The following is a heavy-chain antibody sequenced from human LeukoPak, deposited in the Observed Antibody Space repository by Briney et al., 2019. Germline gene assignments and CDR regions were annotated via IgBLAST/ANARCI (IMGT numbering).Heavy chain of an antibody. Sequence: PGGPLRLSCAASGVTFSNYAMHWVRQAPGKGLEWVATILDDGSNRYYVDSVKGRFTISRDDAKNSLSLQMNNLRAEDTALYYCVRGRDYVGVAASLDLWGRGTPVTVS. CDR3: VRGRDYVGVAASLDL. J-gene: IGHJ5*02. CDR2: ILDDGSNR. CDR1: GVTFSNYA. V-gene: IGHV3-30-3*01. D-gene: IGHD4-17*01.